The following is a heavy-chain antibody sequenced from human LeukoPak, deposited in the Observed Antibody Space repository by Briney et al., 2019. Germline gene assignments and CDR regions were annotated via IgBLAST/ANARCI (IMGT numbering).Heavy chain of an antibody. Sequence: QSGGSLRLSCAASGFTFSSYGMHWVRQAPGKGLEWVTFIWFDGSDKYYADSVKGRFTISRDNSKNTLYLQMNSLRAEDTAVYYCARDYGGNSGVDYWGQGTLVTVSS. CDR3: ARDYGGNSGVDY. D-gene: IGHD4-23*01. CDR1: GFTFSSYG. CDR2: IWFDGSDK. J-gene: IGHJ4*02. V-gene: IGHV3-30*02.